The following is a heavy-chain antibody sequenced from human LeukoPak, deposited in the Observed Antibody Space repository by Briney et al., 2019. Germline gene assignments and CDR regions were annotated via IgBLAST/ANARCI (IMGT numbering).Heavy chain of an antibody. CDR1: GGSISSSSYY. V-gene: IGHV3-7*01. J-gene: IGHJ6*04. CDR2: IKQDGSDK. D-gene: IGHD3-10*02. Sequence: TSETLSLTCTVSGGSISSSSYYWGWIRQPPGKGLEWVANIKQDGSDKYYVDSVKGRFTISRDNAKKSLYLQMNSLRAEDTAVYYCAELGITMIGGVWGKGTTVTISS. CDR3: AELGITMIGGV.